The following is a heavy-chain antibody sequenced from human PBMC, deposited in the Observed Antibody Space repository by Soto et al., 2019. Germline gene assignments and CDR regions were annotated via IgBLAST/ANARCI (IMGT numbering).Heavy chain of an antibody. CDR1: GGTFSSYA. D-gene: IGHD3-3*01. V-gene: IGHV1-69*13. CDR3: ARVFGVVMAWFDP. CDR2: IIPIFGTA. J-gene: IGHJ5*02. Sequence: EPSVKVSCKASGGTFSSYAISWVRQAPGQGLEWMGGIIPIFGTANYAQKFQGRVTITADESTSTAYMELSSLRSEDTAVYYCARVFGVVMAWFDPWGQGTLVTVSS.